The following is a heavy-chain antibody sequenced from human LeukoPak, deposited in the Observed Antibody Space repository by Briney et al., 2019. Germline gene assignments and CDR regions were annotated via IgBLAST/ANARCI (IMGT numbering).Heavy chain of an antibody. CDR1: GFTFSSYG. J-gene: IGHJ4*02. Sequence: PGGSLRLSCAASGFTFSSYGMHWVRQAPGKGLEWVAFIRYDGSNKYYADSVKGRFTISRDNSKNTLYLQMNSLRAEDTAVYYCAKGSRDGYNITPFDYWGQGTLVTVSS. V-gene: IGHV3-30*02. CDR2: IRYDGSNK. D-gene: IGHD5-24*01. CDR3: AKGSRDGYNITPFDY.